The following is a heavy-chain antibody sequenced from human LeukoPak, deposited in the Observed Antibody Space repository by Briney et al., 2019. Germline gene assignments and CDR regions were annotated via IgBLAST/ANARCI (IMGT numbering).Heavy chain of an antibody. D-gene: IGHD2-21*02. V-gene: IGHV3-49*03. CDR2: IRSKAYGGTT. CDR3: TRGRHIVVVTAFTDAFDI. Sequence: GGSLRLSCTAPGFTFGDYAMSWFRQAPGKGLEWVGFIRSKAYGGTTEYAASVEGRFTISRDDSKSIAYLQMNSLKTEDTAVYYCTRGRHIVVVTAFTDAFDIWGQGTMVTVSS. J-gene: IGHJ3*02. CDR1: GFTFGDYA.